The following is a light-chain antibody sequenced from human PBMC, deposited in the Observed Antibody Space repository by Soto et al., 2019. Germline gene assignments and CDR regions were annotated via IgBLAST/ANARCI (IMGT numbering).Light chain of an antibody. J-gene: IGLJ2*01. CDR2: EVS. Sequence: QSALTQPASVSGSPGQSITISCTGTSSDVGGYNYVSWYQQHPGKAPKLMIFEVSNRPSGVSNRFSGSKSGSTASLTISGLQAEDEADYYCSSYTSTTTPVVFGGGTKLTVL. CDR1: SSDVGGYNY. V-gene: IGLV2-14*01. CDR3: SSYTSTTTPVV.